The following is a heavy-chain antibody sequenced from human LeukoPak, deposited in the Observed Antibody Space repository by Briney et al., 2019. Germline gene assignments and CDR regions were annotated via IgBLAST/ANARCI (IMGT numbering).Heavy chain of an antibody. Sequence: PGRSLRLSCAASGFTFDDYAMHWVRQAPGKGLEWVSGISWNSGSIGYADSVKGRFTISRDNANNSLFLQMDSLRAEDTAVYYCARARGAASVSIWGLSAFDVWGHGAVVTVSS. CDR2: ISWNSGSI. J-gene: IGHJ3*01. V-gene: IGHV3-9*01. D-gene: IGHD5/OR15-5a*01. CDR3: ARARGAASVSIWGLSAFDV. CDR1: GFTFDDYA.